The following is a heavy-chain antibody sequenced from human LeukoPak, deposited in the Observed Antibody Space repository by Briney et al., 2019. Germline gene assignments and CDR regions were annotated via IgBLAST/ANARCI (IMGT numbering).Heavy chain of an antibody. Sequence: TSVKVSCKASGGTFSSYAISRVRQAPGQGLEWMGGIIPIFGTANYAQKFQGGVTITADESTSTAYMELSSLRSEDTAVYYCARAEDYYYGMDVWGQGTTVTVSS. V-gene: IGHV1-69*13. J-gene: IGHJ6*02. CDR1: GGTFSSYA. CDR2: IIPIFGTA. CDR3: ARAEDYYYGMDV.